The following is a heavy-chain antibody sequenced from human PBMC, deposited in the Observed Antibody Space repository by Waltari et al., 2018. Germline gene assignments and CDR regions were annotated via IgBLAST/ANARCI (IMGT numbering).Heavy chain of an antibody. CDR1: GYTFTSYA. CDR3: ARDPRGTGAFDI. V-gene: IGHV1-3*01. CDR2: INAGNGNT. D-gene: IGHD2-8*02. J-gene: IGHJ3*02. Sequence: QVQLVQSGAEVKKPGASVKVSCKASGYTFTSYAMHWVRQAPGQRLEWMGWINAGNGNTKNSQKFQGRATITRDPSASTAYMELSSLRSEDTAVYYCARDPRGTGAFDIWGQGTMVTVSS.